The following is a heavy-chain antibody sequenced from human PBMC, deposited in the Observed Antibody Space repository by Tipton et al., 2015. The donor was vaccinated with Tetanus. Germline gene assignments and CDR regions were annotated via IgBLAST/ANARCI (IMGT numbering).Heavy chain of an antibody. D-gene: IGHD2-15*01. Sequence: CAASGFIFSSYGIHWVRQAPGKGLEWVAVSWYDGTDKYYADSVKGRFTISRDNSRNTLYLQMNSLRAEDTAVYYCARGADCSGGSCFSGGFGNWGQGTQVTVSS. CDR3: ARGADCSGGSCFSGGFGN. CDR2: SWYDGTDK. V-gene: IGHV3-33*01. J-gene: IGHJ4*02. CDR1: GFIFSSYG.